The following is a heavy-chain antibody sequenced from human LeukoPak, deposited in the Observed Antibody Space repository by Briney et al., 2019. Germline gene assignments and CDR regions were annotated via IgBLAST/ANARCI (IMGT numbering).Heavy chain of an antibody. D-gene: IGHD2-21*01. CDR1: GGTFSSYA. V-gene: IGHV1-46*03. CDR2: INPSGGST. CDR3: ARGSHIVVVIASHTNDY. J-gene: IGHJ4*02. Sequence: RASVKVSCKASGGTFSSYAISWVRQAPGQGLEWIGIINPSGGSTSYAQKFQGRVTMTRDTSTSTVYMELSSLRSEDTAVYYCARGSHIVVVIASHTNDYWGQGTLVTVSS.